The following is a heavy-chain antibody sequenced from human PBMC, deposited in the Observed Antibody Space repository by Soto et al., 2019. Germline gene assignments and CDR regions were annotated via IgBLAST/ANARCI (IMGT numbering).Heavy chain of an antibody. V-gene: IGHV1-69*13. D-gene: IGHD3-22*01. CDR2: IVPIFGTA. J-gene: IGHJ6*02. Sequence: SVKVSCKASGGTFSSYAISWVRQAPGQGLEWMGGIVPIFGTANYAQKFQGRVTITADESTSTAYMELSSLRSEDTAVYYCARGTHYDSSGYYLNPPYYYYYYGMDVWGQGTTVTVSS. CDR3: ARGTHYDSSGYYLNPPYYYYYYGMDV. CDR1: GGTFSSYA.